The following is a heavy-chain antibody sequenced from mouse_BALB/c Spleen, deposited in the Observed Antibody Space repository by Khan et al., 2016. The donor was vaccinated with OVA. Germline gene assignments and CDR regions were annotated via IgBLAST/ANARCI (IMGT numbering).Heavy chain of an antibody. CDR3: AKGVWSYYYTLDY. V-gene: IGHV2-6-5*01. CDR2: IWGGGST. J-gene: IGHJ4*01. Sequence: VELVESGPGLVAPSQNLSLTCTVSGFSLSDYGVSWIRQPPGKGLEWLGVIWGGGSTYYNSDLKSRPSISKDNSKSQVFLKMSSLQSDDTAMFYCAKGVWSYYYTLDYWGQGTSVTVSS. CDR1: GFSLSDYG.